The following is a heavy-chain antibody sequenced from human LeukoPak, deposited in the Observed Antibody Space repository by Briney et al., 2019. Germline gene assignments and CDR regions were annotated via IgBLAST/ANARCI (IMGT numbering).Heavy chain of an antibody. CDR2: IYHSGST. V-gene: IGHV4-38-2*02. Sequence: SETLSLTCTVSGYSISSGYFWGWIRQPPGKGLEWIGSIYHSGSTYYNPSLKSRVTISLDTSKNQFSLKLSSVTAADTAVYYCARDEPLTGTTGYYYYMDVWGKGTTVTVSS. J-gene: IGHJ6*03. D-gene: IGHD1-20*01. CDR1: GYSISSGYF. CDR3: ARDEPLTGTTGYYYYMDV.